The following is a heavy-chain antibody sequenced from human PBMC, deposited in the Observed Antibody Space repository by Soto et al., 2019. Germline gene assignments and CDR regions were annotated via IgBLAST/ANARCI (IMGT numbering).Heavy chain of an antibody. CDR2: VRGGGTLT. CDR1: GFTFTNYA. V-gene: IGHV3-23*01. D-gene: IGHD3-16*01. J-gene: IGHJ4*02. Sequence: EVQLLESGGGLVQPGGSLRLSCAASGFTFTNYAMSWVRQAPGKGLDWVSGVRGGGTLTYYADSVKGRFTISRDNSKKTLFLQMNSLRAEDTAIYYCAQDSIKGAYGYWGQGTLVIVSS. CDR3: AQDSIKGAYGY.